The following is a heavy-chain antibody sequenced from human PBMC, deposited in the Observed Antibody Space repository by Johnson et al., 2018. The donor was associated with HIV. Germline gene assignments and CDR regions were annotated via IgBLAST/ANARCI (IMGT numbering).Heavy chain of an antibody. V-gene: IGHV3-66*02. J-gene: IGHJ3*02. CDR2: IYSGGSP. CDR1: GFTVSSNY. CDR3: ARWGRKDRRDAFDI. D-gene: IGHD2-15*01. Sequence: VQLVESGGGLVQPGGSLRLSCAASGFTVSSNYMSWVRQAPGKGLEWVAVIYSGGSPYYADPVKGRFTISRDNSKNTRYLQMNSLRAEDTAVYYCARWGRKDRRDAFDIWGQGTMVTVSS.